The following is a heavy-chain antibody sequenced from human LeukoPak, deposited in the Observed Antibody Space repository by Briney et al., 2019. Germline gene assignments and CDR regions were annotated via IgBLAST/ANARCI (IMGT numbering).Heavy chain of an antibody. CDR3: ARLDVRVSYSEDYYGLGSYYFFDY. J-gene: IGHJ4*02. V-gene: IGHV4-34*01. Sequence: SETLSLTCAVYGGSFSGYYWSWIRQPPGKGLEWIGEINHSGSTNYNPSLKSRVTISVDTSKNQFSLKLSSVTAADTAVYYCARLDVRVSYSEDYYGLGSYYFFDYWGQGTLVTVSS. D-gene: IGHD3-10*01. CDR1: GGSFSGYY. CDR2: INHSGST.